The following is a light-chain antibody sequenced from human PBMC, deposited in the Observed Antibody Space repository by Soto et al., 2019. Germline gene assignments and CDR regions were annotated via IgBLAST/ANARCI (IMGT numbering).Light chain of an antibody. J-gene: IGKJ1*01. CDR2: TAS. Sequence: DIQMTQSPSSLSASVGDRVTITCRTSQSVSKFLNWYQQKPGKAPRLLIYTASSLQSGVPSRFTGSGLGTDFTLNISSLRPEDSATYFCHQSFSAPWTFGQGTKVEI. CDR3: HQSFSAPWT. CDR1: QSVSKF. V-gene: IGKV1-39*01.